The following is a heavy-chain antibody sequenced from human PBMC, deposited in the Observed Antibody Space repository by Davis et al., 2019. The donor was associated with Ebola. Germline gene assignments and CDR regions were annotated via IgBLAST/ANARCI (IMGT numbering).Heavy chain of an antibody. J-gene: IGHJ4*02. CDR1: GYTFTSYG. D-gene: IGHD2-15*01. CDR2: ISAYNGNT. CDR3: ASDCCGRVFDY. Sequence: ASVKVSCKASGYTFTSYGISWVRQAPGQGLEWMGWISAYNGNTNYAQKLQGRVTMTTDTSTSTAYMELRSLRSEDTAVYYCASDCCGRVFDYWGQGTLVTVSS. V-gene: IGHV1-18*04.